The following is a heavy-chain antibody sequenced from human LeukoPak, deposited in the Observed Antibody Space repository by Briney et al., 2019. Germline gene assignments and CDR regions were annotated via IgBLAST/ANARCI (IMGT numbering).Heavy chain of an antibody. D-gene: IGHD4-11*01. V-gene: IGHV3-21*01. CDR2: ISSSSSYI. J-gene: IGHJ4*02. CDR1: GFTFINTW. CDR3: ASLHRGRDGDY. Sequence: GGSLRLSCAASGFTFINTWMNWVRQAPGKGLEWVSSISSSSSYIYYADSVKGRFTISRDNAKNSLYLQMNSLRAEDTAVYYCASLHRGRDGDYWGQGTLVTVSS.